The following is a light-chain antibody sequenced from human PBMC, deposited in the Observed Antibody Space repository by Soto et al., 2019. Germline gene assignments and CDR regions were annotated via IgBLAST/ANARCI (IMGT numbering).Light chain of an antibody. V-gene: IGLV2-11*01. CDR3: CSYAGSYRV. CDR2: DVT. J-gene: IGLJ1*01. Sequence: QSALTQPASVSGSPGQSITISCTGTSRDVGGYKYVSWYQHHPGKAPKLMIYDVTKRPSGVPDRFSGSKSGNTASLTISGLQAEDEADYYCCSYAGSYRVFGTGTKLTVL. CDR1: SRDVGGYKY.